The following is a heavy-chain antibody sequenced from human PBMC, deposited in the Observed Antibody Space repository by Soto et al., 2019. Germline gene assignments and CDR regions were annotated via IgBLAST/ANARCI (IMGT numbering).Heavy chain of an antibody. CDR2: INPSGGST. Sequence: GASVKVSCKASGYTFTSYYMHWVRQAPGQGLEWMEIINPSGGSTSYAQKFQGRVTMTRDTSTSTVYMELSSLRSEDTAVYYCARGPPRFGIAVAGTGIFWGQGTLVTVSS. D-gene: IGHD6-19*01. CDR3: ARGPPRFGIAVAGTGIF. CDR1: GYTFTSYY. J-gene: IGHJ4*02. V-gene: IGHV1-46*03.